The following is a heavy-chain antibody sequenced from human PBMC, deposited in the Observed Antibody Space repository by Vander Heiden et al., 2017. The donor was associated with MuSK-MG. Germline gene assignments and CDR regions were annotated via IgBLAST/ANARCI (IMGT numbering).Heavy chain of an antibody. CDR3: SRGMYTGSR. D-gene: IGHD1-26*01. CDR1: GDSISSNY. CDR2: IYYSGNT. V-gene: IGHV4-59*01. J-gene: IGHJ4*02. Sequence: QVQLQESGPGLVKPSETLSLTCSVSGDSISSNYWSWIRQPPGKGLEWIGYIYYSGNTNYNPSLKSRVTISVDTSKNQFSLKLSSVTAADTAVYYCSRGMYTGSRWGQGTLVTVSS.